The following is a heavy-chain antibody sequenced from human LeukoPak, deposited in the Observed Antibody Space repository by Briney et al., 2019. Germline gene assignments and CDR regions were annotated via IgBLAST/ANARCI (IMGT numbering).Heavy chain of an antibody. Sequence: GGSLRLSCAASGFTFSSYWMSWVRQAPGKGLEWVANIKQDGSEKYYVDSVKGRFTISRDNAKNSLYLQMNSLRAEDTAVYYCARVDVLDYDSSGYFDYWGQGTLVTVSS. V-gene: IGHV3-7*01. J-gene: IGHJ4*02. CDR1: GFTFSSYW. CDR3: ARVDVLDYDSSGYFDY. D-gene: IGHD3-22*01. CDR2: IKQDGSEK.